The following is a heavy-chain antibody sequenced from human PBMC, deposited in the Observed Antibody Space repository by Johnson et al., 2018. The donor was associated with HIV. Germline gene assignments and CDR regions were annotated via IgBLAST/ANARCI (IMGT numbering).Heavy chain of an antibody. J-gene: IGHJ3*02. CDR1: GFAVSSNY. CDR2: IYSGGTT. CDR3: ARGSGGIVGAQDI. D-gene: IGHD1-26*01. Sequence: VQLVESGGGVVQPGGSLRLSCAASGFAVSSNYMSWVRQAPGKGLEWVSVIYSGGTTYNADSVKGRFTISRDNSKNTLYLQMNSLRADDTAVYYCARGSGGIVGAQDIWGQGTMVTVSS. V-gene: IGHV3-66*02.